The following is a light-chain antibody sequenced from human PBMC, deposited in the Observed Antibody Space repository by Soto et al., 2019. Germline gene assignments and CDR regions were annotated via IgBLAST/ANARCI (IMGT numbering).Light chain of an antibody. V-gene: IGKV1-33*01. CDR3: QQYNSYPQGLT. CDR2: DAS. CDR1: QNINNY. Sequence: DIQMTQSPSSLSASVGDRVTITCQASQNINNYLNWYQQKPGRAPKLLIYDASNLEAGVPSRFRGSGSGTDFTFTISRLQPEDIATYYCQQYNSYPQGLTFGGGTKVEIK. J-gene: IGKJ4*01.